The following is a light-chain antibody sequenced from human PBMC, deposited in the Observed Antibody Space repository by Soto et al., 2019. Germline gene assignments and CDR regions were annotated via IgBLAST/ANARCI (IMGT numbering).Light chain of an antibody. V-gene: IGLV2-14*01. CDR2: EVS. CDR3: SSYTRSSPLI. J-gene: IGLJ2*01. CDR1: SSDVGSYNY. Sequence: QSALTQPASVSGSPGQSITISCTGTSSDVGSYNYVSWYQQHPGKAPKLMIYEVSNRPSGVSNRFSGSKSGNTASLTISGLQAADEADYYCSSYTRSSPLIFGGGTKLTVL.